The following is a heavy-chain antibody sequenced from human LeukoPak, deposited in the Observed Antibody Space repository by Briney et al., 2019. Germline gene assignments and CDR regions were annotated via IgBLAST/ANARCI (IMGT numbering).Heavy chain of an antibody. CDR1: GFTFSSYA. Sequence: PGGSLGLSCAASGFTFSSYAMSWVRQAPGKGLEWVSTFSGTSTNSYADAVKGRVTISRDNSKNTLYLQMNSLRAEDTAVYYCAKLKQWQPQRYFFEYWGQGALVTVAS. V-gene: IGHV3-23*01. J-gene: IGHJ4*02. D-gene: IGHD6-19*01. CDR2: FSGTSTN. CDR3: AKLKQWQPQRYFFEY.